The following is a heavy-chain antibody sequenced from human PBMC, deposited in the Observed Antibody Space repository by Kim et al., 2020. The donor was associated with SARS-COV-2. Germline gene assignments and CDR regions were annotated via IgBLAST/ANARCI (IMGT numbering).Heavy chain of an antibody. V-gene: IGHV4-59*13. Sequence: SETLSLTCTVSGGSISSYYWSWIRQPPGKGLEWIGYIYYSGSTNYNPSLKSRVTISVDTSKNQFSLKLSSVTAADTAVYYCARDPRRDGYSPSYYFDYWGQGTLVTVSS. D-gene: IGHD2-15*01. CDR1: GGSISSYY. CDR3: ARDPRRDGYSPSYYFDY. CDR2: IYYSGST. J-gene: IGHJ4*02.